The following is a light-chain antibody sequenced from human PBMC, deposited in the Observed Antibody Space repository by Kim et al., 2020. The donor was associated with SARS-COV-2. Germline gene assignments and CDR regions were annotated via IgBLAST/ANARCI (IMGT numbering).Light chain of an antibody. V-gene: IGKV1-39*01. Sequence: SASVGDRVTITCRASQSISGYLNWYQQKPGKAPKLLIYAASSLQSGVPSGFSGSGSETDFTLTINSLQPEDFATYYCQQSYSTPYTFGQGTKLEI. CDR2: AAS. J-gene: IGKJ2*01. CDR3: QQSYSTPYT. CDR1: QSISGY.